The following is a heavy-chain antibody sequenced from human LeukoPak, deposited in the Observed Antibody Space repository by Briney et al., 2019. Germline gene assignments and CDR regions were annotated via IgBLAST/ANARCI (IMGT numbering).Heavy chain of an antibody. Sequence: GGSLRLSCAASRFTFNTYAVNWVRQAPGKGLEWVSAISGSGGSTYYADSVKGRFTISRDNSKNTLYLQMNSLRAEDTAVYYCAKDQMTTLGYWGQGTLVTVSS. D-gene: IGHD4-11*01. CDR1: RFTFNTYA. J-gene: IGHJ4*02. V-gene: IGHV3-23*01. CDR2: ISGSGGST. CDR3: AKDQMTTLGY.